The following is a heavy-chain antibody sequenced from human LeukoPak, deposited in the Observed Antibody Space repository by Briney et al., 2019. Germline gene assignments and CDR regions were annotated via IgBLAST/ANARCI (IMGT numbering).Heavy chain of an antibody. J-gene: IGHJ4*02. V-gene: IGHV1-2*02. Sequence: ASVKVSCKASGYTFTGYDMHWVRQALGQRLEWVGWINPNSGGTHYAQKFQGRVTMTRDTSISTAYMEVSRLGSDDTAVYYCTLYNHWGQGTLVTVSS. D-gene: IGHD5-24*01. CDR1: GYTFTGYD. CDR2: INPNSGGT. CDR3: TLYNH.